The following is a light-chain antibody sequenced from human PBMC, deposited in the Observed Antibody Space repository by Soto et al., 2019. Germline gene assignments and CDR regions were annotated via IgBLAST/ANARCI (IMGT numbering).Light chain of an antibody. V-gene: IGKV3-11*01. J-gene: IGKJ4*01. CDR3: QQRSNGGT. CDR2: DAS. Sequence: EIVLTQSPATLSLSPGERATLSCRASQSVSSYLAWYQQKLGQAPRLLIYDASNRATGIPARFSGSGSGTDFTLTISSLESEDFAVYYCQQRSNGGTFGGGTKWISN. CDR1: QSVSSY.